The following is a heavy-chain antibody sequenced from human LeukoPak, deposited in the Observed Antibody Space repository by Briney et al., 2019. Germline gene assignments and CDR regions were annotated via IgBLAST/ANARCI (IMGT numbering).Heavy chain of an antibody. CDR2: IYTGGGT. D-gene: IGHD3-3*01. Sequence: GGSLRLSCAASASIVSGNYMTWVRQAPGKGLEWLSVIYTGGGTYYADSVKGRFTISRDISKTTVYLQMNSLRGDDTAIYYCAHYDFWSGHALDIWGQGTMVTVSS. CDR1: ASIVSGNY. J-gene: IGHJ3*02. CDR3: AHYDFWSGHALDI. V-gene: IGHV3-66*01.